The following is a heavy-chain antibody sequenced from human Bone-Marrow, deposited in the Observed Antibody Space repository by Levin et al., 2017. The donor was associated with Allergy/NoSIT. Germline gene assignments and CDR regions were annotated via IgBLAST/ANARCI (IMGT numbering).Heavy chain of an antibody. D-gene: IGHD4-17*01. Sequence: PGGSLRLSCAASGFTFSSYDMSWVRQAPGKELEWVSGLSGSGGNTYYADSVKGRFTISRDNSKNMVYLQMNSLRAEDSAVYYCAKCRHGDYLINFDYWGQGTLVTVSS. CDR2: LSGSGGNT. CDR3: AKCRHGDYLINFDY. J-gene: IGHJ4*02. V-gene: IGHV3-23*01. CDR1: GFTFSSYD.